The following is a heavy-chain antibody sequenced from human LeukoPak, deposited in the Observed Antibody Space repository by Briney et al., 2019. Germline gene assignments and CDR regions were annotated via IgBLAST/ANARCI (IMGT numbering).Heavy chain of an antibody. D-gene: IGHD4-17*01. CDR2: IYWDDNK. CDR3: VHRRYGEWIGY. V-gene: IGHV2-5*02. J-gene: IGHJ4*02. Sequence: SGPTLVKPTQTLTLTCTFSGFSLNTSGVGVGWIRQPPGEALECLAVIYWDDNKRYSPSLKSRLTITKDTSKNQMVLTMTNVDPVDTATYYCVHRRYGEWIGYWGQGTLVTVSS. CDR1: GFSLNTSGVG.